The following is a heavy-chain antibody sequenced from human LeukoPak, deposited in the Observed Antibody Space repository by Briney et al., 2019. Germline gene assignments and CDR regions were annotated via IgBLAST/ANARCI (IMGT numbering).Heavy chain of an antibody. V-gene: IGHV3-23*01. J-gene: IGHJ4*02. CDR3: AKGGKWDVTPFDY. CDR1: GFTFSNYA. D-gene: IGHD1-26*01. Sequence: GGSLRLSCAASGFTFSNYAMSWVRQAPGKGLEWVSVISGRSGSTYYADSVKGRFTISRDNSQNTLYLQMNSLRAEDTAVYYCAKGGKWDVTPFDYWGQGTLVTVSS. CDR2: ISGRSGST.